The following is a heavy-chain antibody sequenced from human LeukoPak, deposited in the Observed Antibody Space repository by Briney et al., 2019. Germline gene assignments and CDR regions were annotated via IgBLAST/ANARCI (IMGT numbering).Heavy chain of an antibody. CDR2: IYYSGST. V-gene: IGHV4-59*01. CDR1: GGSISSYY. Sequence: SETLSLTRTVSGGSISSYYWSWIRQPPGKGLEWIGYIYYSGSTNYNPSLKSRVTISVDTSKNQFSLKLSSVTAADTAVYYCAREHNWYFDLWGRGTLVTVSS. J-gene: IGHJ2*01. CDR3: AREHNWYFDL.